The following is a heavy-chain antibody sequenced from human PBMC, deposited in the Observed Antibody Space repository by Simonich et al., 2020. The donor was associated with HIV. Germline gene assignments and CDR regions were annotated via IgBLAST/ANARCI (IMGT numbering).Heavy chain of an antibody. D-gene: IGHD3-3*01. J-gene: IGHJ4*02. CDR3: ARRDRELILYFDY. Sequence: QVQLQQWGAGLLKPSETLSLTCAVYGGSFSCYYWSWLRQPPGKGLVWIGEINHSGITNYKSSLNSRATISVDKSKNQFSLKLSSVTAADTAIYYCARRDRELILYFDYWGQGNLVTVSS. V-gene: IGHV4-34*01. CDR1: GGSFSCYY. CDR2: INHSGIT.